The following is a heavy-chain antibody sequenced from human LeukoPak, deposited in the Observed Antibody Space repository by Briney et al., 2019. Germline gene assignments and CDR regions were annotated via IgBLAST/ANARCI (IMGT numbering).Heavy chain of an antibody. Sequence: GGSLRLSCAASGFSFSSYEMNWVRQAPGKGLEWVSHISSDGHAETYVDSVGGRFSMSRDNAKDLLFLQMDGLRAEDTAVYCCARDTLNGPFVISLDYWDEGALVTVSS. D-gene: IGHD3-9*01. CDR2: ISSDGHAE. CDR3: ARDTLNGPFVISLDY. V-gene: IGHV3-48*03. J-gene: IGHJ4*02. CDR1: GFSFSSYE.